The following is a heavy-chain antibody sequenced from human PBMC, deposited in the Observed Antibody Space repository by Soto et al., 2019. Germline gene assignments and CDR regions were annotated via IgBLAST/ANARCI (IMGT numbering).Heavy chain of an antibody. CDR3: ARGDILTGYSYYYYYYGMDV. CDR1: GFTFSSYG. Sequence: GGSLRLSCAASGFTFSSYGMHWVRQAPGKGLEWVAVIWYDGSNKYYADSVKGRFTISRDNSKNTLYLQMNSLRAEDTAVYYWARGDILTGYSYYYYYYGMDVWGQGTTVTVSS. J-gene: IGHJ6*02. D-gene: IGHD3-9*01. V-gene: IGHV3-33*01. CDR2: IWYDGSNK.